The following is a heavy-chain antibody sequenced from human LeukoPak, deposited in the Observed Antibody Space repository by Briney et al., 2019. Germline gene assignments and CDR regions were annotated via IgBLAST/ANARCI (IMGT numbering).Heavy chain of an antibody. J-gene: IGHJ6*02. D-gene: IGHD2-2*02. V-gene: IGHV3-23*01. CDR2: ISGSGGST. CDR3: AKDRRIYCSSTSCYNYYGLDV. CDR1: GFTFSSYA. Sequence: GGSLRLSCGASGFTFSSYAMSWVRQAPGKGLEWVSAISGSGGSTYYADSVKGRFTISRDNSKHTLYLQMNSLRAEDTAVYYCAKDRRIYCSSTSCYNYYGLDVWGQGTTVTVSS.